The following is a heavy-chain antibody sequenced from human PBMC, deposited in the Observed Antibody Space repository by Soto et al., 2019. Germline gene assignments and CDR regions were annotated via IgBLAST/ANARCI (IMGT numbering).Heavy chain of an antibody. V-gene: IGHV4-31*02. CDR2: IYHSGTT. J-gene: IGHJ4*02. CDR1: GTSLRSGGNY. Sequence: QVQLQASGPGLVKPSQTLSLMCSVSGTSLRSGGNYWSWISQHPVKGLEWIGQIYHSGTTYYNPSFKSRVTISVDSSQSHFSVMLDSVTAAETAVYYCARARDKFGGHFDYWGRGILVTVSS. D-gene: IGHD3-10*01. CDR3: ARARDKFGGHFDY.